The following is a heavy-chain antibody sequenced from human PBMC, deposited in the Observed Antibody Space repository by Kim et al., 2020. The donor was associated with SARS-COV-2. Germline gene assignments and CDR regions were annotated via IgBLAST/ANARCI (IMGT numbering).Heavy chain of an antibody. CDR3: ARLLRTSVSTSYYFHGMDV. J-gene: IGHJ6*02. CDR2: INTNTGNP. CDR1: GYTFTKYS. Sequence: ASVKVSCKASGYTFTKYSMSWVRQAPGQGLEWMGWINTNTGNPTYGQGFTGRSVFSLDTSVSTAYLQISNLKAEDTAVYYCARLLRTSVSTSYYFHGMDVWGQGTTVIVSS. D-gene: IGHD3-22*01. V-gene: IGHV7-4-1*02.